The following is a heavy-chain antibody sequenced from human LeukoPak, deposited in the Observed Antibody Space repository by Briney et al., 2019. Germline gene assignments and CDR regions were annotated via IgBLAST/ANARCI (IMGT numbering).Heavy chain of an antibody. Sequence: GGSLRLSCAASGFTFSSYAMHWVRQAPGKGLEWVAVISYDGSSKYYADSVKGRFTISRDNAKNMLYLQMSSLRAEDRAVYYCARVYYDGSGGAFDIWGQGTMVTVS. J-gene: IGHJ3*02. CDR2: ISYDGSSK. CDR3: ARVYYDGSGGAFDI. CDR1: GFTFSSYA. D-gene: IGHD3-22*01. V-gene: IGHV3-30-3*01.